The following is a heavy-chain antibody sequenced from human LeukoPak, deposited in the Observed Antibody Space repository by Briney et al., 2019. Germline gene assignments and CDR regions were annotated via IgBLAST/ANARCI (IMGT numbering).Heavy chain of an antibody. CDR3: ARDPFWSGYHHRFDP. Sequence: ASVKVSCKASGGTFSGYAISWVRQAPGQGLEWMGRIIPIFGTANYAQKFQGRVTITTDESTSTAYMELSSLRSEDTAVYYCARDPFWSGYHHRFDPWGQGTLVTVSS. CDR1: GGTFSGYA. D-gene: IGHD3-3*01. J-gene: IGHJ5*02. V-gene: IGHV1-69*05. CDR2: IIPIFGTA.